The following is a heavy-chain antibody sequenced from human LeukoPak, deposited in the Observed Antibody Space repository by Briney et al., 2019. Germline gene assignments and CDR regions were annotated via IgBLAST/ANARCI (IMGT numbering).Heavy chain of an antibody. D-gene: IGHD1-26*01. CDR3: ASAYSGSY. CDR1: GYTFTGYY. Sequence: ASVKVSCKASGYTFTGYYIHWVRQAPGQGLEWMGRINPNNGATNYAQKLQGRVTITGDTSISTAYMELSSLRSDDTAVYYCASAYSGSYWGQGTLVTVSS. J-gene: IGHJ4*02. CDR2: INPNNGAT. V-gene: IGHV1-2*06.